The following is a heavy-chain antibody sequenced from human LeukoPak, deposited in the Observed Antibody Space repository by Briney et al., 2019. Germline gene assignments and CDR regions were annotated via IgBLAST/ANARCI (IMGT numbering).Heavy chain of an antibody. CDR3: AREWRYCSSTSCYRVPGGYYGMDV. Sequence: ASVKVSCKASGYTFTGYDINWVRQATGQGLEWIGWMNPNSGNTGYAQKFQGRVTMTRNTSISTAYMELSSLRPEDTAVYYCAREWRYCSSTSCYRVPGGYYGMDVWGQGTTVTVSS. D-gene: IGHD2-2*02. CDR2: MNPNSGNT. J-gene: IGHJ6*02. V-gene: IGHV1-8*01. CDR1: GYTFTGYD.